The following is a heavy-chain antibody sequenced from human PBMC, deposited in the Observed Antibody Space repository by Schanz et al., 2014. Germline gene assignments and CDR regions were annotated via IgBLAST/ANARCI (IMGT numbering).Heavy chain of an antibody. CDR2: IDGKSTTV. V-gene: IGHV3-48*01. J-gene: IGHJ4*02. D-gene: IGHD3-22*01. CDR3: AKDPSHGDYDYYFDF. CDR1: GFSFSSYS. Sequence: DLVESGGGFIQRGESLRLSCSASGFSFSSYSMNWVRQAPGKGLEWLSYIDGKSTTVYYADSVKGRFTISRDNSKNTLYLQMNSLRAEDTAVYYCAKDPSHGDYDYYFDFWGQGTQVTVSS.